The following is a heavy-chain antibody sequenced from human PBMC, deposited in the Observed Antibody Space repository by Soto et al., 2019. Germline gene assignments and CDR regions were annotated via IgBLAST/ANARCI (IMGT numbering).Heavy chain of an antibody. Sequence: QVQLQQWGAGLLKPSETLSLTCAVYGGSFSGYYWSWIRQPPGKGLEWIGEIYHSGSTNYNPSLKRRVTISVDTSKHQFSLKLSSVTAADTAVYYCARVGKGRGCMDVWGQGTTVTVSS. J-gene: IGHJ6*02. CDR2: IYHSGST. V-gene: IGHV4-34*01. CDR1: GGSFSGYY. CDR3: ARVGKGRGCMDV.